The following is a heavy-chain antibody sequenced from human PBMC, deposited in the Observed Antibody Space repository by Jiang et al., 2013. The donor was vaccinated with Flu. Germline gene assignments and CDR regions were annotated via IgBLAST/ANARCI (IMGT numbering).Heavy chain of an antibody. CDR2: ISSHGGYT. J-gene: IGHJ5*02. V-gene: IGHV3-64*07. CDR3: ARAMNEGLDTTIGLDT. CDR1: GFTFSNYA. Sequence: QLVESGGGLVQPGGSLRLSCAASGFTFSNYAMHWVRQAPGKGLEYVSAISSHGGYTFYADSVQGRFTISRDNSKNTLYLQMGSLRPEDMAVYYCARAMNEGLDTTIGLDTWGQGTLVTVSS. D-gene: IGHD5-18*01.